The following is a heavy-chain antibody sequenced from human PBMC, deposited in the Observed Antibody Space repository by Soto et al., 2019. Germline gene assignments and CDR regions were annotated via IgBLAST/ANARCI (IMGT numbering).Heavy chain of an antibody. D-gene: IGHD3-22*01. CDR1: GFTFSSYA. CDR3: ARDVDYYDSSGYLDY. Sequence: QSGGSLRLSCAASGFTFSSYAMHWVRQAPGKGLEWVAVISYDGSNKYYADSVKGRFTISRDNSKNTLYLQMNSLRAEDTAVYYCARDVDYYDSSGYLDYWGQGTLVTVSS. J-gene: IGHJ4*02. CDR2: ISYDGSNK. V-gene: IGHV3-30-3*01.